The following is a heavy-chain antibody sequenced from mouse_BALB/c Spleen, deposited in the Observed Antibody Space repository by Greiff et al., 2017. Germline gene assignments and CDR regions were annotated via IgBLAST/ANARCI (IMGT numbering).Heavy chain of an antibody. J-gene: IGHJ4*01. D-gene: IGHD1-1*01. CDR3: ARSGDYGSSYAMDY. CDR1: GYSITSDYA. Sequence: DVQLQESGPGLVKPSQSLSLTCTVTGYSITSDYAWNWIRQFPGNKLEWMGYISYSGSTSYNPSLKSRISITRDTSKNQFFLQLNSVTTEDTATYYCARSGDYGSSYAMDYWGQGTSVTVSS. V-gene: IGHV3-2*02. CDR2: ISYSGST.